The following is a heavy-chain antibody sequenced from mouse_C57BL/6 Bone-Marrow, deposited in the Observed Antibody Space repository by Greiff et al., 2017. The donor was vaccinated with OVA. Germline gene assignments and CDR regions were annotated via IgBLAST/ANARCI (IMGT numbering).Heavy chain of an antibody. Sequence: VQLQQPGAELVKPGASVKMSCKASGYTFTSYWITWVKQRPGQGLEWIGDIYPGSGSTNYNEKFKSKATLTVDKSSSTAYMQLSSLTSEDSAVYYCARWDYGVDYWGQGTTLTVSS. J-gene: IGHJ2*01. CDR3: ARWDYGVDY. V-gene: IGHV1-55*01. CDR2: IYPGSGST. D-gene: IGHD1-2*01. CDR1: GYTFTSYW.